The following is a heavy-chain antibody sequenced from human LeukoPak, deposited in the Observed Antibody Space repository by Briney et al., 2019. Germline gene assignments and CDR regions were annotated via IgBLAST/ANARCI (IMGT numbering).Heavy chain of an antibody. CDR3: ARDTFQPGLIDS. Sequence: PGGSLRLSCAASGFTFSLYAMNWVRQAPGKGLEWVSYINDDSSDIHYAGSVRDRFTISRDDARKTLYLQLSSLRVEDTAVYYCARDTFQPGLIDSWGQGTLVTVSS. D-gene: IGHD2-2*01. V-gene: IGHV3-21*05. J-gene: IGHJ4*02. CDR2: INDDSSDI. CDR1: GFTFSLYA.